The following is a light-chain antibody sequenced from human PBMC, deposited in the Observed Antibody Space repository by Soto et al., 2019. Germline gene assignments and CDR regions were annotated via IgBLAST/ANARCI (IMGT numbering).Light chain of an antibody. V-gene: IGKV3-11*01. J-gene: IGKJ1*01. CDR2: DAS. CDR3: QQRGDWPRT. Sequence: EIVLTQSPATLSLSPGDRATLSCRASQSVNNYLGWYQQQPGQPPRLLMYDASKRATGVPARFSGGGSGTDFTLTISSLEPGDFAVYYCQQRGDWPRTFGQGTKVEIK. CDR1: QSVNNY.